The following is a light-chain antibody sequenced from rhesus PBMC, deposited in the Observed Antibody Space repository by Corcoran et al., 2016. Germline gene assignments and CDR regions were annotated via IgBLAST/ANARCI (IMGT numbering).Light chain of an antibody. CDR1: QGISNY. J-gene: IGKJ2*01. CDR2: YAS. V-gene: IGKV1S14*01. Sequence: DIQMTQSPSSLSASVGDTVTITFRASQGISNYLAWYQQKPGKAPKPLIYYASNLESGVPSRFNDSGSWTDCTLTISSLQPEDFAIYYCQQHNSYPYSFGQGTKVEIK. CDR3: QQHNSYPYS.